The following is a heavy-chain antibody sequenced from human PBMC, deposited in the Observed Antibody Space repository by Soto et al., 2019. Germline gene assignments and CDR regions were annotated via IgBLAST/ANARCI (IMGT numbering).Heavy chain of an antibody. Sequence: PSETVSLTCAVSGGSISSSNWWSWVRQPPGKGLEWIGEIYHSGSTNYNPSLKSRVTISVDKSKNQFSLKLSSVTAADTAVYYCARDVVVVVAATSGNYYYGMDVWGQGTTVTVSS. CDR3: ARDVVVVVAATSGNYYYGMDV. CDR2: IYHSGST. CDR1: GGSISSSNW. J-gene: IGHJ6*02. V-gene: IGHV4-4*02. D-gene: IGHD2-15*01.